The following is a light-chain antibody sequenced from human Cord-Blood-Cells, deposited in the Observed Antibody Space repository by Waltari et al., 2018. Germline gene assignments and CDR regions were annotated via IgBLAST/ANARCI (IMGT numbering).Light chain of an antibody. CDR2: STS. CDR3: LLYYGGAAV. V-gene: IGLV7-43*01. J-gene: IGLJ7*01. Sequence: QTVVTQEPSLTVSPGGTVTLTCASSTGAVTSGYYPNWFQQKPGQAPRALIDSTSNKHAGTPARFSGPLLGGKAALTLSGVQPEDEAEYYCLLYYGGAAVFGGGTQLTVL. CDR1: TGAVTSGYY.